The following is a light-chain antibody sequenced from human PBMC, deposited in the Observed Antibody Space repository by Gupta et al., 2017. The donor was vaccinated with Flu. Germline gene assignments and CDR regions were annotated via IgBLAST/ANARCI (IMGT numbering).Light chain of an antibody. CDR2: KAS. CDR3: QQYKSYSRT. J-gene: IGKJ1*01. CDR1: QSISSW. V-gene: IGKV1-5*03. Sequence: IQMTQPPSPLSASVGDRVTITCRASQSISSWLAWYQQKPGKAPNLLIFKASSLESGVPSRFSGSGSGTEFTLTISSLQPDDFATYYCQQYKSYSRTFGQGTKVEIK.